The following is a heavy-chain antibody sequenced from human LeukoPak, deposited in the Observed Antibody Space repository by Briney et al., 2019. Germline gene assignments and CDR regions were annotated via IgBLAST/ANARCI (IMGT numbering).Heavy chain of an antibody. D-gene: IGHD2-2*01. Sequence: SETLSLTCTVSGSISGYYWGWIRQPPGKGLEWIGYIYTSGSTNYNPSLESRVTISVDTSKNQFSLDLSSVTAADTAVYYCARQKCTSTSCLTKNAFDIRGQGTMVTVSS. V-gene: IGHV4-4*09. CDR1: GSISGYY. J-gene: IGHJ3*02. CDR3: ARQKCTSTSCLTKNAFDI. CDR2: IYTSGST.